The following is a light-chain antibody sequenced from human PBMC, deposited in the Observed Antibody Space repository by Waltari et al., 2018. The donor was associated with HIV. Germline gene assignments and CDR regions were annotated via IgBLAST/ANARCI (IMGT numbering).Light chain of an antibody. CDR2: EVS. CDR1: RSDVGGYNY. CDR3: SSYSSSITLYVV. Sequence: QSALTQPASVSGSPGQSITISCTGTRSDVGGYNYVSWYQHHPGKAPKLMISEVSNRPSGVSNRFSGSKSGNTASLTISVLQAEDEADYYCSSYSSSITLYVVFGGGTKLTVL. V-gene: IGLV2-14*01. J-gene: IGLJ2*01.